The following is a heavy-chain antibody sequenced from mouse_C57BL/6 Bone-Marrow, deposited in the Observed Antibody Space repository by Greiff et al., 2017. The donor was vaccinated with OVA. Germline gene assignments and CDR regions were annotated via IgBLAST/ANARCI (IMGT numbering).Heavy chain of an antibody. D-gene: IGHD1-1*01. CDR2: ISAGGSYT. J-gene: IGHJ3*01. CDR3: ARAPIYYYGSSLWFAY. Sequence: EVQVVESGGGLVKPGGSLKLSCAASGFPFSSSAMSWVRQTPEKRLEWVATISAGGSYTYYPDNVKGRFTISTDNAKNNLYLQMSHLKSEDTAMYYCARAPIYYYGSSLWFAYWGQGTLVSVSA. CDR1: GFPFSSSA. V-gene: IGHV5-4*01.